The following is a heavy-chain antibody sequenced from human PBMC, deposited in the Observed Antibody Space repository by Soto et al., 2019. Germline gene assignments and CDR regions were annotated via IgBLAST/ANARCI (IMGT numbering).Heavy chain of an antibody. CDR2: IYYSGST. J-gene: IGHJ4*02. CDR1: GGSISSSSYY. Sequence: SETLSLTCTVSGGSISSSSYYWGWIRQPPGKGLEWIGSIYYSGSTYYNPSLKSRVTISVDTSKNQFSLKLSSVTAADTAVYYCARCLESYVYWGQGTLVTVSS. CDR3: ARCLESYVY. D-gene: IGHD1-26*01. V-gene: IGHV4-39*01.